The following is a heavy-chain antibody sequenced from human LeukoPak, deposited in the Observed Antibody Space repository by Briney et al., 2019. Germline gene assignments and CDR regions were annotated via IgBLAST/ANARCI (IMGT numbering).Heavy chain of an antibody. J-gene: IGHJ4*02. Sequence: GGSLRLSCAASGYTFSTYWMHWVRQGPGKGLVWVSRMNEDGSSTSYADSVRGRFTISRDNAKNTLYLQMNSLRAEDTAVYYCTRDNFGARDSWGQGTLVTVSS. CDR1: GYTFSTYW. D-gene: IGHD4-17*01. CDR2: MNEDGSST. CDR3: TRDNFGARDS. V-gene: IGHV3-74*01.